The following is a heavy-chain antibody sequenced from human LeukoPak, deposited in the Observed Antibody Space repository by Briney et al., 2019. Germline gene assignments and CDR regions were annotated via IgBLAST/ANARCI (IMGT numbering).Heavy chain of an antibody. D-gene: IGHD3-22*01. CDR1: GGSISSYY. CDR3: ARVYDSSGYCTYYFDY. Sequence: PSETLSLTCTVSGGSISSYYWSWIRQPPGKGLEWIGYIYYSGSTNYNPSLKSRVTISVDTSKNQFSLKLSSVTAADTAVYYCARVYDSSGYCTYYFDYWGQGTLVTVSS. J-gene: IGHJ4*02. V-gene: IGHV4-59*01. CDR2: IYYSGST.